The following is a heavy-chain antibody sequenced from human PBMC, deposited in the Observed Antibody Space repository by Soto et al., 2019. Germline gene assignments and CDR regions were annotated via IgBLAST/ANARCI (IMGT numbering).Heavy chain of an antibody. CDR1: GGSISSYY. CDR2: IYTSGST. V-gene: IGHV4-4*07. CDR3: ARVPTIFGVVTPSYYYYDMDV. J-gene: IGHJ6*02. Sequence: SETLCLTCIVSGGSISSYYWSWIRQPAGKGLEWIWRIYTSGSTNYNPSLKSRVTMSVDTSNNHCSLKLSSVTPADTAVYYCARVPTIFGVVTPSYYYYDMDVWGPGTTVTVSS. D-gene: IGHD3-3*01.